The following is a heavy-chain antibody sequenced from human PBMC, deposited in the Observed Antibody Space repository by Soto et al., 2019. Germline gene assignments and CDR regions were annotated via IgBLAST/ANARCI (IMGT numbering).Heavy chain of an antibody. Sequence: ASVKVSCKVSGYTLTELSMHWVRQAPGKGLEWMGGFDPEDGETIYAQKFQGRVTMTEDTSTDTAYMELSSLRSEDTAVYYCATDPTDSSGYSWFDPWGQGTLVTVSS. CDR3: ATDPTDSSGYSWFDP. CDR2: FDPEDGET. J-gene: IGHJ5*02. D-gene: IGHD3-22*01. V-gene: IGHV1-24*01. CDR1: GYTLTELS.